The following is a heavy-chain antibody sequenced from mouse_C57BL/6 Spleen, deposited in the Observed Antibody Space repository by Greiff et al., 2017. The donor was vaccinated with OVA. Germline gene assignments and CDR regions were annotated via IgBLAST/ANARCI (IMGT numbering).Heavy chain of an antibody. D-gene: IGHD2-2*01. V-gene: IGHV1-9*01. CDR3: ARAFMVTKDSYYYAMDD. J-gene: IGHJ4*01. CDR2: ILPGSGST. CDR1: GYTFTGYW. Sequence: QVQLQQSGAELMKPGASVKLSCKATGYTFTGYWIEWVKQRPGHGLEWIGEILPGSGSTNYNETFKGKATFTADTSSNTAYMQLSSLTTEDSASYYCARAFMVTKDSYYYAMDDWGQGTSVTGSS.